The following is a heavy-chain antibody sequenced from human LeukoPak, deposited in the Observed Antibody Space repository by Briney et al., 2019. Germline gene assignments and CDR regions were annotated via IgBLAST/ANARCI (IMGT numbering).Heavy chain of an antibody. CDR3: ARDRVGAMDFDY. Sequence: PSETLSLTCSVSGGFISSYHWSWIRQPAGKGLEWIGRIYSSGSTNYNPSLKSRVTISGDKSKNQLSLKLSSVTAADTAVYYCARDRVGAMDFDYWGQGTLVTVSS. CDR2: IYSSGST. CDR1: GGFISSYH. V-gene: IGHV4-4*07. D-gene: IGHD1-26*01. J-gene: IGHJ4*02.